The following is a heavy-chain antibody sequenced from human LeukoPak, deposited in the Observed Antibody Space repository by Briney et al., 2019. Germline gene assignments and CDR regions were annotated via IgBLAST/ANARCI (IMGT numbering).Heavy chain of an antibody. CDR2: IIPILSIA. V-gene: IGHV1-69*02. CDR1: GGTFSSYT. CDR3: ARGHCSGGSCYDY. D-gene: IGHD2-15*01. Sequence: SVKVSCKASGGTFSSYTISWVRQAPGQGLEWMGRIIPILSIANYAQKFQGRVTITADESTSTAYMELSSLRSEDTAVYYCARGHCSGGSCYDYWGQGTLVTVSS. J-gene: IGHJ4*02.